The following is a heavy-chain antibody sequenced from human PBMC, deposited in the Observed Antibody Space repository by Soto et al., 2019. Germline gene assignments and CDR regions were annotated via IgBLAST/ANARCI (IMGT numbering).Heavy chain of an antibody. CDR2: INHSGST. CDR1: GGSFSGYY. D-gene: IGHD3-9*01. V-gene: IGHV4-34*01. J-gene: IGHJ4*02. Sequence: QVQLQQWGAGLLKPSETLSLTCAVYGGSFSGYYWSWIRQPPGKGLEWIGEINHSGSTNYNPSIKSRVTISVDTSKNQFSLKLSSVTAADTAVYYCARAGYFDIFDYWGQGTLVTVSS. CDR3: ARAGYFDIFDY.